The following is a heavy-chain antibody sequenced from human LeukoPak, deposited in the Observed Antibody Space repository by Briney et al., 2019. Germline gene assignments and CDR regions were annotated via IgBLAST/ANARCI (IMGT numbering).Heavy chain of an antibody. Sequence: GGSLRLSCAASGFTVSSNYMSWVRQAPGKGLECVSVIYSRGGTYYADSVQGRFTISRDASKNTLFLQMNSLRADDTAVYYCARKTDSSGSGDYWGQGTLVTVSS. J-gene: IGHJ4*02. CDR3: ARKTDSSGSGDY. CDR2: IYSRGGT. V-gene: IGHV3-53*01. CDR1: GFTVSSNY. D-gene: IGHD3-22*01.